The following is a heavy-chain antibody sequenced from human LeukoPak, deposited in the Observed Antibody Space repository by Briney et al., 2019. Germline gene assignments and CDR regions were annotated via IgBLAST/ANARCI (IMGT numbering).Heavy chain of an antibody. CDR1: GFTFSSYA. Sequence: GRSLRLSCAASGFTFSSYAMHWVRQAPGKGLEWVAMISNDGSNKYKGDSVKGRFTISRDNSKNTLYLQMNSLRAEDTAVYYCAKDGYNLGTYFDYWGQGTLVTVSS. CDR2: ISNDGSNK. J-gene: IGHJ4*02. CDR3: AKDGYNLGTYFDY. V-gene: IGHV3-30*04. D-gene: IGHD5-24*01.